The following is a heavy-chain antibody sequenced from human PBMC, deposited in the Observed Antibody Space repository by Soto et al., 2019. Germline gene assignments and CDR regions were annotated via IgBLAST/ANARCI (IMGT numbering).Heavy chain of an antibody. D-gene: IGHD1-26*01. Sequence: QVQLRESGPGLVKPSQTLSLTCTVSGASISSGDFVWSWIRQPPGKGLEWTGYVRYSGSTYYNPSLKSRVTISVDTSKNQFSLTLSSVTAADMAVYYCARLGGSVDDCGQGTLVTVS. CDR1: GASISSGDFV. V-gene: IGHV4-30-4*01. CDR2: VRYSGST. CDR3: ARLGGSVDD. J-gene: IGHJ4*02.